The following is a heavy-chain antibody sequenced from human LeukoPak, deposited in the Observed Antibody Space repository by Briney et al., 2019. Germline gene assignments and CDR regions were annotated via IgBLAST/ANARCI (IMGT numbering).Heavy chain of an antibody. CDR1: GFTFSSYA. CDR2: ISAGGATT. D-gene: IGHD2/OR15-2a*01. V-gene: IGHV3-23*01. J-gene: IGHJ4*02. CDR3: AKASENYYTSTSYYYYFDY. Sequence: PGGSLRLSCAASGFTFSSYAMSWVRQAPGKGLEWVSTISAGGATTYYADSVKGRFTISRDNSKHTLYLQMSSLRAEDTAVYYCAKASENYYTSTSYYYYFDYWGQGTLVTVSS.